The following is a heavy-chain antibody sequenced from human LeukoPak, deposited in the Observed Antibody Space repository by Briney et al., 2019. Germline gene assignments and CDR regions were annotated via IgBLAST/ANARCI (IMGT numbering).Heavy chain of an antibody. V-gene: IGHV3-30*18. CDR3: AKAYYYDSSGYPDY. J-gene: IGHJ4*02. CDR1: GFTFSGYG. D-gene: IGHD3-22*01. CDR2: ISYDGSHK. Sequence: PGRSLRLSCAASGFTFSGYGMHWVRQAPGKGLEWVAVISYDGSHKYYADSVKGRFTISRDSSKNTLYLQMNSLRAEDTAVYYCAKAYYYDSSGYPDYWGQGTLVTVSS.